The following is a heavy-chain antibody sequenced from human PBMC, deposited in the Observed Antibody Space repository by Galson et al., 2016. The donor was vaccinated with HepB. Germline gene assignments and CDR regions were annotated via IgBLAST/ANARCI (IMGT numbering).Heavy chain of an antibody. D-gene: IGHD3-16*01. CDR1: GFSFSSYN. CDR3: ARDRRHNYAFFDS. Sequence: SLRLSCAASGFSFSSYNMDWVRRAPGKGLEWVSYISRTGETVYYADSVKGRFTISRDNAKHLLYLQMNSLRDEDTAVYYCARDRRHNYAFFDSWGQGTPITVSS. CDR2: ISRTGETV. J-gene: IGHJ4*02. V-gene: IGHV3-48*02.